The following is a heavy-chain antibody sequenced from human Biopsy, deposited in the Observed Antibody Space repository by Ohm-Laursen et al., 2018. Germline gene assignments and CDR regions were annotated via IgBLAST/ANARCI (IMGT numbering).Heavy chain of an antibody. D-gene: IGHD2/OR15-2a*01. CDR3: ARATNSTGWPYYYFYGMDV. V-gene: IGHV4-59*01. CDR1: GGSISSDY. Sequence: SETLSLTCTVSGGSISSDYWSWIRQTPRKGLEWIGYIYYSGSTNYNPSLKSRVTISVDTSKNQFSLRLNSVTAADTAVYYCARATNSTGWPYYYFYGMDVWGQGTTVTVSS. J-gene: IGHJ6*02. CDR2: IYYSGST.